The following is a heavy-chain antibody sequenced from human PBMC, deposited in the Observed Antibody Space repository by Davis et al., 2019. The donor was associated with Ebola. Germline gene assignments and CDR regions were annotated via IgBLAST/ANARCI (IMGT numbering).Heavy chain of an antibody. CDR1: GGSISSYY. J-gene: IGHJ5*02. Sequence: MPSETLSLTCTVSGGSISSYYWSWIRQPPGKGLEYIGYIHYSGSSDYNASLESRVTISVDTSKNQFSLNLSSLSAADAAVYYCARTAKTSVSASGLGYTYFDPWSQGTLVTVSS. D-gene: IGHD5-18*01. V-gene: IGHV4-59*12. CDR3: ARTAKTSVSASGLGYTYFDP. CDR2: IHYSGSS.